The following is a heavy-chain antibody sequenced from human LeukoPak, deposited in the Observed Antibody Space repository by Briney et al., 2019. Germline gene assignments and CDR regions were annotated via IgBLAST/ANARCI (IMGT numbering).Heavy chain of an antibody. V-gene: IGHV3-21*01. D-gene: IGHD3-10*01. CDR1: GFIFSSYS. CDR2: ISSGSSYI. Sequence: GGSLRLSCAASGFIFSSYSMNWVRQAPGKGLEWVSSISSGSSYIYCADSVKGRFTISRDNAKNSLYLQMNSLRAEDTAVYYCARGSGARSYNWFDPWGQGTLVTVSS. J-gene: IGHJ5*02. CDR3: ARGSGARSYNWFDP.